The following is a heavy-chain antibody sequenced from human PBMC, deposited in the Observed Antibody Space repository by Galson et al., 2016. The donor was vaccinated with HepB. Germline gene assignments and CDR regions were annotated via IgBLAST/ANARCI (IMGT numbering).Heavy chain of an antibody. Sequence: SETLSLTCTVSGASISGYYLSWIRQPPGKGLEWIGYIYYSGRTNYNPSLTSRVTISVDTSKNQFSLKRSSVTAADPAVYYCARDASGGWYGFHYGMDVWGQGTTVTVSS. CDR3: ARDASGGWYGFHYGMDV. CDR2: IYYSGRT. V-gene: IGHV4-59*01. CDR1: GASISGYY. D-gene: IGHD6-19*01. J-gene: IGHJ6*02.